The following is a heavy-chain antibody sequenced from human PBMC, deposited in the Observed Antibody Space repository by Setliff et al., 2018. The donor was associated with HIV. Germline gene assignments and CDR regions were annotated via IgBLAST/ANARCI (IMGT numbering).Heavy chain of an antibody. J-gene: IGHJ4*02. CDR1: GFAFSDNP. Sequence: GGSLRLSCVASSGFAFSDNPMNWVRQAPGKGLEWISHIRGKSDIIKYAESVMGRFTISRDNAKNSLYLEMNSLRAGDTAIYYCARDYNYIFDSWGQGVLVTVSS. CDR3: ARDYNYIFDS. V-gene: IGHV3-48*01. D-gene: IGHD3-22*01. CDR2: IRGKSDII.